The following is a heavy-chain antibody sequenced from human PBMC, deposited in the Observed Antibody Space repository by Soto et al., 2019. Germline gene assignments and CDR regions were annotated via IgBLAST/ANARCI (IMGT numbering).Heavy chain of an antibody. Sequence: QITLKESGPTLVKPTQPLTLTCTYSGFSLRTTGVGVGWIRQPPGKALEWLGIIYWNDDKRYSPSLKSRFTLTSDISKSQVVLIMTNMDPVDTGTYYCAHTWGLPFDYWGQGTLVIVSS. CDR1: GFSLRTTGVG. J-gene: IGHJ4*02. CDR3: AHTWGLPFDY. D-gene: IGHD3-16*01. CDR2: IYWNDDK. V-gene: IGHV2-5*01.